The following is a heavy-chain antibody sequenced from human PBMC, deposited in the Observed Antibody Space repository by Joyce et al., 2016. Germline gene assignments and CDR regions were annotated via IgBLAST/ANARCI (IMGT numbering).Heavy chain of an antibody. J-gene: IGHJ4*02. CDR1: GYSFTTYW. CDR2: IDPRDTYS. Sequence: EVQLVQSGAEVKKPGESLRISCQTSGYSFTTYWINWVRQMPGKGLEWMGRIDPRDTYSAYSPSVQGHVTISVDKSVSTAYLQWRSLKTSDTAMYYCARQRSSGGWRVDYWAQGTLVTVSS. V-gene: IGHV5-10-1*01. CDR3: ARQRSSGGWRVDY. D-gene: IGHD6-19*01.